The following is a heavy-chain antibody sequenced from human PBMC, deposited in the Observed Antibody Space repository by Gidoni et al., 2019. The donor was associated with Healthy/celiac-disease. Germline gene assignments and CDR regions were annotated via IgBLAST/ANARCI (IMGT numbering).Heavy chain of an antibody. Sequence: EVQLVESGGGLVQPGGSLSPSCSASGFTFSSYAMHWVRQAPGKGLEYVSAISSNGGSTYYADSVKGRFTISRDNSKNTLYLQMSSLRAEDTAVYYCVKDLYCSGGSCYPDAFDIWGQGTMVTVSS. J-gene: IGHJ3*02. D-gene: IGHD2-15*01. CDR2: ISSNGGST. CDR1: GFTFSSYA. V-gene: IGHV3-64D*06. CDR3: VKDLYCSGGSCYPDAFDI.